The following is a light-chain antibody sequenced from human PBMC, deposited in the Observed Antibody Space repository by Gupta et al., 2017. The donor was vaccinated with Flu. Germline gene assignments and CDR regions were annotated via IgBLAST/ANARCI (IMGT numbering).Light chain of an antibody. J-gene: IGKJ4*01. CDR2: DAS. CDR3: QQRSNWLT. Sequence: SPSPLSLSPGERGTLSCRASQSVSTYLAWYQQKPGQAPRLLIYDASNRATGIPDRFSGSGSGTDFTLTISSLEPEDFAVHYCQQRSNWLTFGGGTKVEIK. CDR1: QSVSTY. V-gene: IGKV3-11*01.